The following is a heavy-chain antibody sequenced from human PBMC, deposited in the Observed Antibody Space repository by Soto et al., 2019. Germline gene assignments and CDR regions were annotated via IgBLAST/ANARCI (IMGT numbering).Heavy chain of an antibody. V-gene: IGHV4-31*03. CDR2: IDNNGTT. CDR1: GASISSVAYF. J-gene: IGHJ3*02. Sequence: SETLSLTCTVSGASISSVAYFWTWIRQHPGEGLEWIGNIDNNGTTSYNPSLKSRVIISLDTSKNQFSLRLSSVTAADTAVYYCAREPLIWGQGTMVT. CDR3: AREPLI.